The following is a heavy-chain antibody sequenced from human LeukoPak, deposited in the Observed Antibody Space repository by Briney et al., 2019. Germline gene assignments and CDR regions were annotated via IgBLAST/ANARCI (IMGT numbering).Heavy chain of an antibody. Sequence: GASVKVSCKASGGTFRNYATSWVRQAPGQRLEWMGRIIPILGTENYAQKFQGRVTITTDGYLSKAYIELNSLTSDDTAVCYVPRGRIATAGTYDYWGQGPLVTVSS. CDR3: PRGRIATAGTYDY. V-gene: IGHV1-69*05. D-gene: IGHD6-13*01. CDR2: IIPILGTE. CDR1: GGTFRNYA. J-gene: IGHJ4*02.